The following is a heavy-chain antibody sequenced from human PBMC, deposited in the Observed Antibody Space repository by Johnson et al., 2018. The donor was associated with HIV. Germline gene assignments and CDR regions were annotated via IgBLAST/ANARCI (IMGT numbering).Heavy chain of an antibody. CDR2: VSYDASNK. CDR3: ARDPGNGGRPFDAFDI. Sequence: QVQLVESGGGLVQPGGYLRLSCAASGFTFSSYWMSWVRQAPGKGREWVAVVSYDASNKYYADSVKGRFTISRDNSKNTVFLQMDSLRGEDTADYYCARDPGNGGRPFDAFDIWGQGTMVTVSS. CDR1: GFTFSSYW. V-gene: IGHV3-30*03. J-gene: IGHJ3*02. D-gene: IGHD4-23*01.